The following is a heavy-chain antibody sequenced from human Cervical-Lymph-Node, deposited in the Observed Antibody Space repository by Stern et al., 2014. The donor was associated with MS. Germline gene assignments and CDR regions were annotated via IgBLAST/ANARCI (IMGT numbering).Heavy chain of an antibody. J-gene: IGHJ6*02. CDR1: EYTHNNYL. Sequence: QVQLVQSGSEVKKPGASVKVSCKASEYTHNNYLIHWVRQAPGQRPDWMGVINPSGATNYAQKVQDRVTMTTDASTSTFYMELSRLRSEDTAVYYCAVRYCSGGRCYSVPDVWGQGTTVIVSS. V-gene: IGHV1-46*02. CDR3: AVRYCSGGRCYSVPDV. CDR2: INPSGAT. D-gene: IGHD2-15*01.